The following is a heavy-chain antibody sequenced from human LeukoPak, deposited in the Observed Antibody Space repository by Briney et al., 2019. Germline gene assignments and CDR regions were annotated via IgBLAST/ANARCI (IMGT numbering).Heavy chain of an antibody. J-gene: IGHJ6*02. CDR1: GYTFTSYG. Sequence: ASVKVSCRASGYTFTSYGISWVRQAPGQGLEWMGWISAYNGNTNYAQKLQGRVTMTTDTSTSTAYMELRSLRSDDTAVYYCARDIAVATYYYYYGMDVWGQGTTVTVSS. V-gene: IGHV1-18*01. CDR3: ARDIAVATYYYYYGMDV. CDR2: ISAYNGNT. D-gene: IGHD6-19*01.